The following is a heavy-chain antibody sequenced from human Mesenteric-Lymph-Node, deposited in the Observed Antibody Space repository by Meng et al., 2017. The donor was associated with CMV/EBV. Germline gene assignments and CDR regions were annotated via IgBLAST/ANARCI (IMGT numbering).Heavy chain of an antibody. V-gene: IGHV1-2*04. D-gene: IGHD1-26*01. Sequence: VPGKASGYTVTGYYMHWVRQAPGQGLEWMGWINPNSGGTNYAQKFQGWVTMTRDTSISTAYMELSRLRSDDTAVYYCAKEWELLLDYWGQGTLVTVSS. CDR2: INPNSGGT. CDR3: AKEWELLLDY. CDR1: GYTVTGYY. J-gene: IGHJ4*02.